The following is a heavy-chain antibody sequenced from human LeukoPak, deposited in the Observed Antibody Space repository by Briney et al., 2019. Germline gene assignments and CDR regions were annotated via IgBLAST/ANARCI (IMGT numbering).Heavy chain of an antibody. Sequence: ESSETLSLTCTVSGGSISSSSYYWGWIRQPPGKGLEWIGSIYYSGSTYYNPSLKSRVTISVDTSKNQFSLKLSSVTAADTAVYYCATGIVGATPYWYFDLWGRGTLVTVSS. CDR3: ATGIVGATPYWYFDL. CDR2: IYYSGST. J-gene: IGHJ2*01. CDR1: GGSISSSSYY. D-gene: IGHD1-26*01. V-gene: IGHV4-39*01.